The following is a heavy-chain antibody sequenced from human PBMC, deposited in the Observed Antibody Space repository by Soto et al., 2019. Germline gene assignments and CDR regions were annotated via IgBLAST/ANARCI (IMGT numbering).Heavy chain of an antibody. D-gene: IGHD2-15*01. J-gene: IGHJ1*01. Sequence: PXXSLSLSCAASGFTFSSYRMHWVPQAPGKGLEGVAVISYDGSNNCYADSVKGRFNISRDNSKTTLYLQMNSLSGVYMAVYYCAKGVVVAATYFQHWGQGTLVTSPQ. V-gene: IGHV3-30*18. CDR2: ISYDGSNN. CDR3: AKGVVVAATYFQH. CDR1: GFTFSSYR.